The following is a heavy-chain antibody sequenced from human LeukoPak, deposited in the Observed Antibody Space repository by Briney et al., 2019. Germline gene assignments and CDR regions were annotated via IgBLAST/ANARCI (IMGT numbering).Heavy chain of an antibody. J-gene: IGHJ2*01. CDR2: MYYSGNT. Sequence: PSETLSLTCTVSVDSISGYYWSWIRQPPGKGLEWIGYMYYSGNTNYNPSLKSRLTTSLDTSKNQFSLKLSSVTAADTAVYYCVRMDWHSSGLNWYFALWGRGTLVTVSS. CDR1: VDSISGYY. D-gene: IGHD3-22*01. V-gene: IGHV4-59*01. CDR3: VRMDWHSSGLNWYFAL.